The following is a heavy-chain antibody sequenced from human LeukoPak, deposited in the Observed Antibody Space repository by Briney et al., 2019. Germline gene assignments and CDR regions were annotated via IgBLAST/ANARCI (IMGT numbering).Heavy chain of an antibody. CDR1: GYTFTTHP. J-gene: IGHJ5*02. CDR2: SNAANGKS. D-gene: IGHD6-19*01. Sequence: ASVKVSCKASGYTFTTHPMHWVRQAPGQRLEWIGWSNAANGKSEYSRDFQGRVTITRDTSASTAYMEMSSLRSEDMGIYYCVRGNPGWTLDLRGQGTLVTVSS. CDR3: VRGNPGWTLDL. V-gene: IGHV1-3*02.